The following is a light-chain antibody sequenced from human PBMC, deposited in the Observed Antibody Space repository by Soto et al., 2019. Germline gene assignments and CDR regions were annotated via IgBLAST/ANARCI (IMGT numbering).Light chain of an antibody. CDR2: YAS. CDR1: QNLSRN. Sequence: EMVMTQSPATLSVSPGERATLSCRASQNLSRNLAWYQQQPGQAPRLLIFYASTRATDIPARFSGSGSGTDFTLTSSSMQSEDFAVYYCQQYDKWPHTFGQGTKLEIK. V-gene: IGKV3-15*01. J-gene: IGKJ2*01. CDR3: QQYDKWPHT.